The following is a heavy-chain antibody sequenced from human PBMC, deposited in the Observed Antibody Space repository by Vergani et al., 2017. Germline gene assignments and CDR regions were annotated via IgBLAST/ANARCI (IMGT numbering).Heavy chain of an antibody. J-gene: IGHJ6*02. CDR2: INPNSGGT. CDR1: GYTFTGYY. V-gene: IGHV1-2*02. CDR3: ARDRDILTGYPGGMDV. D-gene: IGHD3-9*01. Sequence: QVQLVQSGAEVKKPGSSVKVSCKAPGYTFTGYYMHWVRQAPGQGLEWMGWINPNSGGTNYAQKFQGRVTMTRDTSISTAYMELSRLRSDDTAVYYWARDRDILTGYPGGMDVWGQGTTVTVSS.